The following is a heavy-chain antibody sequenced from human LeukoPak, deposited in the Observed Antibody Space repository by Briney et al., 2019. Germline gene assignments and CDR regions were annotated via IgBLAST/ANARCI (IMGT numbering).Heavy chain of an antibody. CDR2: IRSDGSDT. Sequence: PGGSLRLSCAASGFTFSDTWMHWVRQAPGKGLVWVSRIRSDGSDTRYAESVKGRFTISRDNAKNSLYLQMNGLRAEDTALYYCAKDMVSGIAAAGFDYWGQGTLVTVSS. CDR1: GFTFSDTW. V-gene: IGHV3-74*01. J-gene: IGHJ4*02. D-gene: IGHD6-13*01. CDR3: AKDMVSGIAAAGFDY.